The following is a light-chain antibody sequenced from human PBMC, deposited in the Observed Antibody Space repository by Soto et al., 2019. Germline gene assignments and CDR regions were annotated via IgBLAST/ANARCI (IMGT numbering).Light chain of an antibody. V-gene: IGKV1-33*01. J-gene: IGKJ3*01. Sequence: DIQMTQSPSSLSASVGDRVTITCQASQDIRKFLNWYQQKPGKAPKLLINDASNLETGFPSRFSGSGSGTDFTFTINSLQPEDIATYYCQHCDNSVTFGPGTKVDIK. CDR1: QDIRKF. CDR3: QHCDNSVT. CDR2: DAS.